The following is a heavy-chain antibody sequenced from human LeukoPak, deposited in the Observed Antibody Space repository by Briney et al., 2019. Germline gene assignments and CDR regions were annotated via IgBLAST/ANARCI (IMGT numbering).Heavy chain of an antibody. CDR1: GGSISRYY. V-gene: IGHV4-59*12. Sequence: SETLSLTCTVSGGSISRYYWSWIRQPPGQGLEWIGYIYSSGSTNYNPSLKSRVTMSVDTSKSQFSLKLNSVTAADTAVYYCARTYYDFWSGYSQNNWFDPWGQGTLVTVSS. CDR3: ARTYYDFWSGYSQNNWFDP. J-gene: IGHJ5*02. CDR2: IYSSGST. D-gene: IGHD3-3*01.